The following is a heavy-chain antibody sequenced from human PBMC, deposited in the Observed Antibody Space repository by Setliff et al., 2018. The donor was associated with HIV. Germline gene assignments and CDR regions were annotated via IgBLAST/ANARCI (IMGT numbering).Heavy chain of an antibody. V-gene: IGHV3-74*01. Sequence: GGSLRLSCAASGFTFDRYWMHWVRQAPGEGLVWVSRVNSDGSSKTYADSVKDRFTISRDNAKNTLYLQMNSLRAEDTGVYYCHSGYDTEEQSYFDYWGQGTLVTVS. CDR3: HSGYDTEEQSYFDY. J-gene: IGHJ4*02. CDR1: GFTFDRYW. D-gene: IGHD5-12*01. CDR2: VNSDGSSK.